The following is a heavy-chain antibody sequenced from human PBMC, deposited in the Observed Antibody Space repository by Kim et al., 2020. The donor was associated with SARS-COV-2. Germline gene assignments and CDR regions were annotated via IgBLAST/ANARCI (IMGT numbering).Heavy chain of an antibody. CDR1: GFTFSSYG. Sequence: GGSLRLSCAASGFTFSSYGMHWVRQAPGKGLEWVAVISYDGSNKYYADSVKGRFTISRDNSKNTLYLQMNSLRAEDTAVYYCAKGITMIYLLGHFQHWGQGTLVTVSS. CDR2: ISYDGSNK. CDR3: AKGITMIYLLGHFQH. V-gene: IGHV3-30*18. D-gene: IGHD3-22*01. J-gene: IGHJ1*01.